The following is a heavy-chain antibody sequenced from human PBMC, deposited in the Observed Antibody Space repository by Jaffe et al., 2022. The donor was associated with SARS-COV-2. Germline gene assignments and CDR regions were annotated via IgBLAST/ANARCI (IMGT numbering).Heavy chain of an antibody. Sequence: EVQLVESGGGLVQPGGSLRLSCAASGFTFSSYAMSWVRQAPGKGLEWVSAISGSGGSTYYADSVKGRFTISRDNSKNTLYLQMNSLRAEDTAVYYCAKTGDYYDSSGWLRSLSLGPHTFDYWGQGTLVTVSS. V-gene: IGHV3-23*04. CDR2: ISGSGGST. CDR3: AKTGDYYDSSGWLRSLSLGPHTFDY. D-gene: IGHD3-22*01. CDR1: GFTFSSYA. J-gene: IGHJ4*02.